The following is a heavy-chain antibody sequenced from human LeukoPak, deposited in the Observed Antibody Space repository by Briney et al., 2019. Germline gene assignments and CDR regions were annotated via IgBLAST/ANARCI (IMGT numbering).Heavy chain of an antibody. Sequence: PSQTLSLTCAVSGGSISSGGYSWSWIRQPPGKGLEWIGYIYHSGSTYYNPSLESRVTISVDRSKNQFSLKLSSVTAADTAVYYCARETSVGGWFDPWGQGTLVTVSS. CDR1: GGSISSGGYS. D-gene: IGHD3-16*01. J-gene: IGHJ5*02. CDR2: IYHSGST. V-gene: IGHV4-30-2*01. CDR3: ARETSVGGWFDP.